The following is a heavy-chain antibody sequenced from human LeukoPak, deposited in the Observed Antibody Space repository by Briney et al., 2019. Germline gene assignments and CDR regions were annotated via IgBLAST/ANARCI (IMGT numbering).Heavy chain of an antibody. D-gene: IGHD4-23*01. CDR2: IYYSGST. J-gene: IGHJ4*02. CDR3: ARAVGEATDYGGMGDYFDY. Sequence: SETLSLTCTVSGGSISSSGYCWGWIRQPPGKGLEWIGSIYYSGSTYYNPSLKSRVTISVDTSKNQFSLKLSSVTAADTAVYYCARAVGEATDYGGMGDYFDYWGQGTLVTVSS. V-gene: IGHV4-39*07. CDR1: GGSISSSGYC.